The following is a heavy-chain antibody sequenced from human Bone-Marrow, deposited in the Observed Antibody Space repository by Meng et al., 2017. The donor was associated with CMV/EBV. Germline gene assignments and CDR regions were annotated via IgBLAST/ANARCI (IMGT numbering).Heavy chain of an antibody. J-gene: IGHJ4*02. CDR1: GGSFSGYY. D-gene: IGHD1-26*01. CDR2: INHSGST. V-gene: IGHV4-34*01. CDR3: ARGRRYSGSYYGE. Sequence: CAVYGGSFSGYYWSWIRQPPGKGLEWIGEINHSGSTNYDPSLKSRVTISVDTSKNQFSLKLSSVTAADTAVYYCARGRRYSGSYYGEWGQGTLVTVSS.